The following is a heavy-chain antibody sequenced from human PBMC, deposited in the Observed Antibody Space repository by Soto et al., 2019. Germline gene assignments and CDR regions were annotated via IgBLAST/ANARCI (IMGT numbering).Heavy chain of an antibody. CDR2: ISGSGGNT. Sequence: PGGSLRLSCAASGFTFSSYGMNWVRQAPGKGLEWVSAISGSGGNTYYTDTVKGRFTISRDNSKNTLYLQMNSLRAEDTAVYYCAKEMGATLPFDYWGQGTLVTVSS. V-gene: IGHV3-23*01. CDR1: GFTFSSYG. J-gene: IGHJ4*02. CDR3: AKEMGATLPFDY. D-gene: IGHD1-26*01.